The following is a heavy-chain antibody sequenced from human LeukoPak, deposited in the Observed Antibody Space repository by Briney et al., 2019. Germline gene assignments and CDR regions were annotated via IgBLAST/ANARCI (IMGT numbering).Heavy chain of an antibody. V-gene: IGHV1-24*01. D-gene: IGHD3-9*01. Sequence: ASVKVSCKDSGYTLTELSMHWVRQAPGKGLEWMGGFDPEDGETIYAQKFQGRVTMTEDTSTDTAYMELSSLRSEDTAVCYCATGIYDILTGYQPYYFDYWGQGTLVTVSS. CDR3: ATGIYDILTGYQPYYFDY. CDR2: FDPEDGET. J-gene: IGHJ4*02. CDR1: GYTLTELS.